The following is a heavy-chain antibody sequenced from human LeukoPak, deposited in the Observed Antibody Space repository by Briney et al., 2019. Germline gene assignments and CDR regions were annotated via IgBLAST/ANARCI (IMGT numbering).Heavy chain of an antibody. CDR2: TYYRSKWYN. CDR1: GDSVSSNSAA. Sequence: SQALSLTCAISGDSVSSNSAAWNWIRQSPSRGLEWLGRTYYRSKWYNDYAVSVKSRIIINPDTSKNQFSLQLNSVTPEDTAVYYCARITVVRGGIDYWGQGTLVTVSS. V-gene: IGHV6-1*01. J-gene: IGHJ4*02. D-gene: IGHD3-10*01. CDR3: ARITVVRGGIDY.